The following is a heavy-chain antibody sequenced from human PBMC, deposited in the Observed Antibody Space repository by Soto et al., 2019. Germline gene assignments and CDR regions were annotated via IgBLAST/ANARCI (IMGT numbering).Heavy chain of an antibody. J-gene: IGHJ4*02. V-gene: IGHV4-31*03. CDR3: ARVRRTLYDSSGYGDFDY. Sequence: LSLTCTVSGGSISSGGYYWSWIRQHPGKGLEWIGYIYYSGSTYYNPSLKSRVTISVDTSKNQFSLKLSSVTAADTAVYYCARVRRTLYDSSGYGDFDYWGQGTLVTVSS. CDR1: GGSISSGGYY. CDR2: IYYSGST. D-gene: IGHD3-22*01.